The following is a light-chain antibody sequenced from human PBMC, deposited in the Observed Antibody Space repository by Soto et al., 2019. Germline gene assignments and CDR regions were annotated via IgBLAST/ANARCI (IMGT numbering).Light chain of an antibody. J-gene: IGLJ2*01. CDR3: SSYTSGSTLVV. Sequence: QSVLTQPASVSGSPGQSITISCTGTSSDVGGYNYVSWYQQHPGKVPKVMIYEVSNRPSGVSNRFSGSKSGNTASLTISGLQAEDEADYYCSSYTSGSTLVVFGGGTKLTVL. V-gene: IGLV2-14*01. CDR1: SSDVGGYNY. CDR2: EVS.